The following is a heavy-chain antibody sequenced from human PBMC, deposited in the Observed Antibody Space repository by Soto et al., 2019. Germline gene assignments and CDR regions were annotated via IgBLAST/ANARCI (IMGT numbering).Heavy chain of an antibody. J-gene: IGHJ4*02. CDR1: GFTFSSYA. CDR3: AKEMTSGSRLAFDY. D-gene: IGHD2-15*01. Sequence: EGQLLESGGGLLQPGGSLRLSCEASGFTFSSYALNWVRQAPGKGLEWVSGITGDGDTTFYAGSVKGRFTISRDNFRNTVYLQMNSVRAEDTAVYYCAKEMTSGSRLAFDYWGQGTLVTVSS. V-gene: IGHV3-23*01. CDR2: ITGDGDTT.